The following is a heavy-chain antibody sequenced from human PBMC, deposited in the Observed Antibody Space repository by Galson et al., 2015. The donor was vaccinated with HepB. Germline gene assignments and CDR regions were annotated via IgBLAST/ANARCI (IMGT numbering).Heavy chain of an antibody. Sequence: CAISGDSVSSNSAAWNWIRQSPSRGLEWLGRTYYRSKWYNDYAVSVKSRIIINPDTSKNQFSLQLNSVTPEDTAVYYCARSPIAATGYKNFDYWGQGTLVTVSS. CDR1: GDSVSSNSAA. V-gene: IGHV6-1*01. D-gene: IGHD6-13*01. J-gene: IGHJ4*02. CDR3: ARSPIAATGYKNFDY. CDR2: TYYRSKWYN.